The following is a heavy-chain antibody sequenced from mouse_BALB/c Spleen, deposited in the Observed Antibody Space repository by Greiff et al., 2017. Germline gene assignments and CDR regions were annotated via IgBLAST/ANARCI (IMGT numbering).Heavy chain of an antibody. CDR2: INPDSSTI. D-gene: IGHD1-2*01. V-gene: IGHV4-1*02. CDR3: ARWATTASYYFDY. Sequence: EVKVIESGGGLVQPGGSLKLSCAASGFDFSRYWMSWVRQAPGKGLEWIGEINPDSSTINYTPSLKDKFIISRDNAKNTLYLQMSKVRSEDTALYYCARWATTASYYFDYWGQGTTLTVSS. CDR1: GFDFSRYW. J-gene: IGHJ2*01.